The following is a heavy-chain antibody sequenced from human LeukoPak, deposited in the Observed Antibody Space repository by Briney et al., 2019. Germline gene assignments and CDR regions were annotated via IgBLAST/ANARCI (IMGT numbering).Heavy chain of an antibody. CDR1: GFTFSSYA. Sequence: GGSLRLSCAASGFTFSSYAMSWVRQAPGKGLEWVSAISGSGGSTYYADSVKGRFTISRDYSKNTLYLQMNSLIAEDTVIYYCTKLYYDILTGYPHYYYYGMDFWGQGTMVTVSS. V-gene: IGHV3-23*01. D-gene: IGHD3-9*01. CDR2: ISGSGGST. J-gene: IGHJ6*02. CDR3: TKLYYDILTGYPHYYYYGMDF.